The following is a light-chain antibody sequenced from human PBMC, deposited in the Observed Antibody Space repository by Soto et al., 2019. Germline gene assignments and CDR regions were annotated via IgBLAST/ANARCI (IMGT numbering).Light chain of an antibody. V-gene: IGLV1-44*01. CDR3: ATWDDSLNARGV. Sequence: QSVLTQTPSASGTPGQTVTISCSGSRSNIGNNAVSWYQQFPGTAPKLHIYNNNQRPSGVPDRFSGSKSGTSASLAISGLQSEDGADYYCATWDDSLNARGVFGGGTKLTVL. J-gene: IGLJ3*02. CDR1: RSNIGNNA. CDR2: NNN.